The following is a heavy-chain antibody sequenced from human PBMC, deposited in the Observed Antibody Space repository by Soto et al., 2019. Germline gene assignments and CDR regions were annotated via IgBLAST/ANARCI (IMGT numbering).Heavy chain of an antibody. V-gene: IGHV3-15*07. CDR2: IKSKTDGGTT. Sequence: GGSLRLSCAASGFTVTNAWMNWVRQAPGKGLEWVGRIKSKTDGGTTDYAAPVKGRFTISRDDSKNTLYLQMNSLKTEDTAVYYCTTDLPKRYYYYYYGMDVRGQGTTVTVSS. CDR3: TTDLPKRYYYYYYGMDV. J-gene: IGHJ6*02. CDR1: GFTVTNAW.